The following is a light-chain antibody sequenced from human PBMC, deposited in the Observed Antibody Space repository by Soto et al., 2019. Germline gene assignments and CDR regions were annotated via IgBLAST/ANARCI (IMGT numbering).Light chain of an antibody. Sequence: DIQMTQSPSSLSASVGDRVTITCRASQTIIRNLNWYQQKPGRDPNLLIYAASSLQSGVPSRFSGSGSGTEFTLTISSLQPEDVATSYCQQSYSTLLTFGPGTKVEIK. V-gene: IGKV1-39*01. CDR3: QQSYSTLLT. CDR2: AAS. J-gene: IGKJ3*01. CDR1: QTIIRN.